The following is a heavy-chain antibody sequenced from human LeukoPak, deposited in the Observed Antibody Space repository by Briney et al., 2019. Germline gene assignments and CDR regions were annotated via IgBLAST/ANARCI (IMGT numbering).Heavy chain of an antibody. CDR2: ISWNSGSI. J-gene: IGHJ4*02. CDR3: AKGPRPTSYYFDY. CDR1: GFTFDDYA. V-gene: IGHV3-9*01. Sequence: SGRSLRLSCAASGFTFDDYAMHWVRQAPGEGLEWVSGISWNSGSIGYADSVKGRFTISRDNAKNSLYLQMNSLRAEDTALYYCAKGPRPTSYYFDYWGQGTLVTVSS. D-gene: IGHD6-6*01.